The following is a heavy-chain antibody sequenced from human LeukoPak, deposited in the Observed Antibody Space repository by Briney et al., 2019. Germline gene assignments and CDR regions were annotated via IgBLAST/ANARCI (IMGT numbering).Heavy chain of an antibody. CDR1: GFSFSRYW. CDR3: ARDLLITFGGAPYLDY. V-gene: IGHV3-7*01. J-gene: IGHJ4*02. CDR2: IKPDGSEI. D-gene: IGHD3-16*01. Sequence: GGSLRLSCAASGFSFSRYWMSWVRQAPVRGLEWVANIKPDGSEIYYVDSVKGRFTISRDNAKNAVYLQMNSLRAEDTAVYYCARDLLITFGGAPYLDYWGQGTLVTVSS.